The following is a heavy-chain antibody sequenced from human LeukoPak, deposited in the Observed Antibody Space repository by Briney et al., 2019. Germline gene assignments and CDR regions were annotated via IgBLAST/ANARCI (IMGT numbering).Heavy chain of an antibody. CDR1: GXSFSNYW. V-gene: IGHV5-51*01. Sequence: GESLKISCKGSGXSFSNYWSGWVRQMPGKGVEWMGIIYVGDSDTRYSPSFQGPVTISADKSITTAYLQWSSLKASDTAMYYCARQPTTGAYFDYWGQGTLVTVSS. CDR2: IYVGDSDT. CDR3: ARQPTTGAYFDY. J-gene: IGHJ4*02. D-gene: IGHD4-17*01.